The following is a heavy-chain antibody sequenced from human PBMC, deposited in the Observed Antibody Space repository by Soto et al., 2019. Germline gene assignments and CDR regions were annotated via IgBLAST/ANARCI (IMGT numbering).Heavy chain of an antibody. D-gene: IGHD3-3*01. CDR3: ARTRRFNPVDWRGYSKPWFDP. CDR2: MFSSGDT. Sequence: QLKLQESGPGLVKPSETLSLTCAVSGGSINSGRNFWGWIRQPPGKGLAWIGSMFSSGDTYYNPSLMNRVTISSDTSKNPFSLKVSSVTAADTAVYYCARTRRFNPVDWRGYSKPWFDPWGQGIRVTVSS. CDR1: GGSINSGRNF. J-gene: IGHJ5*01. V-gene: IGHV4-39*01.